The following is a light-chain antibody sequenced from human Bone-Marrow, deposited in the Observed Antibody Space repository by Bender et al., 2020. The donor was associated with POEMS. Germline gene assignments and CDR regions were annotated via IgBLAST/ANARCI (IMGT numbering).Light chain of an antibody. V-gene: IGLV3-21*03. CDR2: DDS. CDR3: QVWDGSSDEVL. Sequence: SYVLTQAPSLSVAPGKTATITCGGNNIGTKTVYWYQQRPGQAPVLVVSDDSDRPSGIPERFSGSNSGNTATLTISSVEAGDEADYYCQVWDGSSDEVLFGGGTKLTVL. CDR1: NIGTKT. J-gene: IGLJ2*01.